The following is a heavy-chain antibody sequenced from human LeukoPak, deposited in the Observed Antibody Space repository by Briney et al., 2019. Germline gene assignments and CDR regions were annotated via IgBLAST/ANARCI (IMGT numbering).Heavy chain of an antibody. J-gene: IGHJ6*03. Sequence: PSETLSLTCAVSGGSIDSSSYYWGWIRQPAWKGLEWIGRTYTSGSTNYNPSLKSRVTMSVDTSKNQFSLKLSSVTAADTAVYYCARDHGSGWPYYYYYMDVWGKGTTVTISS. CDR2: TYTSGST. CDR1: GGSIDSSSYY. V-gene: IGHV4-61*02. D-gene: IGHD6-19*01. CDR3: ARDHGSGWPYYYYYMDV.